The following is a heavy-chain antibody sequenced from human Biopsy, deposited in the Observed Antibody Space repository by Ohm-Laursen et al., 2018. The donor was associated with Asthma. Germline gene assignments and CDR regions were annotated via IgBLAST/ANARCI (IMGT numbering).Heavy chain of an antibody. CDR1: GYTFINYA. CDR3: ARTYFDFLTGQVHDAFAM. Sequence: AASVKVSCNASGYTFINYAIHWVRQAPGQRLEWMGWINAGNGNTKYSQKFQGRVTISRDTSASTAYMDLSSLRSEDTAVYYCARTYFDFLTGQVHDAFAMWGQGTMVTVSS. D-gene: IGHD3-9*01. J-gene: IGHJ3*02. CDR2: INAGNGNT. V-gene: IGHV1-3*01.